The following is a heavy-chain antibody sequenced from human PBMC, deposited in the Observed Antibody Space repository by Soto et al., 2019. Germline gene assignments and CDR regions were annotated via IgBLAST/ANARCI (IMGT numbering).Heavy chain of an antibody. Sequence: KPSETLSLTCGVFGGSLSGYYWSWIRQPPGKGLEWIGEINHSGSAKYNPTLKSRVTMSVDTSKNQFSLEVTSVTAADTAVYYCARSSYGSGRPLPYWGQGSLVTVSS. CDR2: INHSGSA. J-gene: IGHJ4*02. V-gene: IGHV4-34*01. CDR1: GGSLSGYY. D-gene: IGHD3-10*01. CDR3: ARSSYGSGRPLPY.